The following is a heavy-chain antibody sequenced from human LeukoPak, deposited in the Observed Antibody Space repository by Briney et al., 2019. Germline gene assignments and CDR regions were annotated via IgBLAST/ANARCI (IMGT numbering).Heavy chain of an antibody. V-gene: IGHV4-28*01. J-gene: IGHJ4*02. CDR3: ARKENVYYYFDY. CDR2: IYHSGTT. Sequence: SNTLSLTCAVSGYSITSSSWWGWIRQPPGKGLEWIGYIYHSGTTYYNPSLQGRVTMSVDTSKNQFSLKLSSVTAVDTAVYYCARKENVYYYFDYWGQGTLVTVSS. CDR1: GYSITSSSW. D-gene: IGHD3-10*01.